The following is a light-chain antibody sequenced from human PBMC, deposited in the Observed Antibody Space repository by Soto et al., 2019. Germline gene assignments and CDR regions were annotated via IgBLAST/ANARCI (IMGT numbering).Light chain of an antibody. CDR3: SSYEGSNNLL. J-gene: IGLJ2*01. Sequence: QSVLTQPPSASGSPGQSVTISCTGTSSDVGGYKFVSWYQRHPGKVPKLMIYEVNKRPSGVPDRFSGSKSGNTASLTVSGLQAEDEADYYCSSYEGSNNLLFGGGTKLTVL. CDR2: EVN. CDR1: SSDVGGYKF. V-gene: IGLV2-8*01.